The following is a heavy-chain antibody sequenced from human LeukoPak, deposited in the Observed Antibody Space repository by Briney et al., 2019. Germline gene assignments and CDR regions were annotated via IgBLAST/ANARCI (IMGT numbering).Heavy chain of an antibody. D-gene: IGHD3-3*01. J-gene: IGHJ4*02. Sequence: SVKVSCNASGFTFTSSAVQWVRQARGQRLEWIGWIVVGSGNTNYAQKLQERVTITRDMSTSTAYMELSSLRSEDTAVYYCAASYYDFWSGYFIFDYWGQGTLVTVSS. CDR2: IVVGSGNT. V-gene: IGHV1-58*01. CDR1: GFTFTSSA. CDR3: AASYYDFWSGYFIFDY.